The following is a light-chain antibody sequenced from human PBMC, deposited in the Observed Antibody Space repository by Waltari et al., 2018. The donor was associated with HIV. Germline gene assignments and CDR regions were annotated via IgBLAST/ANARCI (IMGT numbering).Light chain of an antibody. CDR2: GAA. CDR3: QQYNIRPRGNT. J-gene: IGKJ2*01. CDR1: QGVGSN. Sequence: DIVMTQSPAILSVSPGERVTLACRASQGVGSNLAWYRQKVGQAPRLRIYGAATRAAEIPVRFSGSGSGTDFTLTIDSLQSEDFATYYCQQYNIRPRGNTFGQGTKLQIK. V-gene: IGKV3-15*01.